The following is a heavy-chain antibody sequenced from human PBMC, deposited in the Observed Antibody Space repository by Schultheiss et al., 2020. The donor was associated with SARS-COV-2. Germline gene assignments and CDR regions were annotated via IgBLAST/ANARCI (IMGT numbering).Heavy chain of an antibody. V-gene: IGHV3-21*01. J-gene: IGHJ5*02. Sequence: GGSLRLSCAASGFTFSSYAMSWVRQAPGKGLEWVSSISSSSSYIYYADSVKGRFTISRDNAKNSLYLQMNSLRAEDTAVYYCARDPAGEGWFDPWGQGTLVTVSS. CDR3: ARDPAGEGWFDP. CDR2: ISSSSSYI. D-gene: IGHD7-27*01. CDR1: GFTFSSYA.